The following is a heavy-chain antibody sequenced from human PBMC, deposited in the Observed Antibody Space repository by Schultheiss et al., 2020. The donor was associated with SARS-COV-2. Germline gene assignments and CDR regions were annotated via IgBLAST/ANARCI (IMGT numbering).Heavy chain of an antibody. CDR2: IWYDGSNK. D-gene: IGHD2-2*01. J-gene: IGHJ6*02. CDR1: GFTFSDYY. CDR3: ASSRRPYYYYGMDV. V-gene: IGHV3-33*08. Sequence: GGSLRLSCAASGFTFSDYYMSWIRQAPGKGLEWVAVIWYDGSNKYYADSVKGRFTISRDNSKNTLYLQMNSLRAEDTAVYYCASSRRPYYYYGMDVWGQGTTVTVSS.